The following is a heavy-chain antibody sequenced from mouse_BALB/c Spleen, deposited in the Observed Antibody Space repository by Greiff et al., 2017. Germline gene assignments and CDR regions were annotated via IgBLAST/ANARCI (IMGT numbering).Heavy chain of an antibody. J-gene: IGHJ2*01. V-gene: IGHV1-9*01. D-gene: IGHD2-4*01. CDR1: GYTFSSYW. Sequence: VQLKQSGAELMKPGASVKISCKATGYTFSSYWIEWVKQRPGHGLEWIGEILPGSGSTNYNEKFKGKATFTADTSSNTAYMQLSSLTSEDSAVYYCARWGDYDYDGPYFDYWGQGTTLTVSS. CDR2: ILPGSGST. CDR3: ARWGDYDYDGPYFDY.